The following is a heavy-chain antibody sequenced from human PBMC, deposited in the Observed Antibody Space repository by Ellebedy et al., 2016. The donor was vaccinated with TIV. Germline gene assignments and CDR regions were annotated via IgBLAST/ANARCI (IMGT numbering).Heavy chain of an antibody. CDR2: ISGSGGST. V-gene: IGHV3-23*01. D-gene: IGHD6-6*01. CDR3: AKGSTYSSSSRVRNWFDP. CDR1: GFTFSSYA. J-gene: IGHJ5*02. Sequence: GGSLRLXXAASGFTFSSYAMSWVRQAPGKGLEWVSAISGSGGSTYYADSVKGRFTISRDNSKNTLYLQMNSLRAEDTAVYYCAKGSTYSSSSRVRNWFDPWGQGTLVTVSS.